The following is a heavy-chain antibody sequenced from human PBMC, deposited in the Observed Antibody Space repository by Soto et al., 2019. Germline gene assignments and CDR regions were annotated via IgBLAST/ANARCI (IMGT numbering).Heavy chain of an antibody. CDR3: ARDHSIYGDYVVYYYGMDV. D-gene: IGHD4-17*01. CDR1: GFTFSSYA. Sequence: GGSLRLSCAASGFTFSSYAMHWVRQAPGKGLEWVAVISYDGSNKYYADSVKGRFTISRDNSKNTLYLQMNSLRAEDTAVYYCARDHSIYGDYVVYYYGMDVWGQGTTVTVSS. J-gene: IGHJ6*02. CDR2: ISYDGSNK. V-gene: IGHV3-30-3*01.